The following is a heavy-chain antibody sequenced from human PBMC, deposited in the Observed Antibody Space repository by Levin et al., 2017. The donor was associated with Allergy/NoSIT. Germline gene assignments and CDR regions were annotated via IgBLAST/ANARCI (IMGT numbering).Heavy chain of an antibody. CDR3: ARGRGYSSGWRTYYFDY. J-gene: IGHJ4*02. Sequence: SETLSLTCTVSGGSISSYYWSWIRQPPGKGLEWIGYIYYSGSTNYNPSLKSRVTISVDTSKNQFSLKLSSVTAADTAVYYCARGRGYSSGWRTYYFDYWGQGTLVTVSS. CDR1: GGSISSYY. V-gene: IGHV4-59*01. D-gene: IGHD6-19*01. CDR2: IYYSGST.